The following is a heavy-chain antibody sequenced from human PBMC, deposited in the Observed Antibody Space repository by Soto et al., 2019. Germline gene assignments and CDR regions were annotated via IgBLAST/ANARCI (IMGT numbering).Heavy chain of an antibody. Sequence: ASVKVSCKASGYTFTGYYMHWVRQAPGQGLEWMGWINPNSGGTNYAQKFQGRVTMTRDTSISTAYMELSRLRSDDTAVYYCARSTSCCYNWFDPWGQGTLVTVS. CDR3: ARSTSCCYNWFDP. CDR2: INPNSGGT. D-gene: IGHD2-2*01. V-gene: IGHV1-2*02. J-gene: IGHJ5*02. CDR1: GYTFTGYY.